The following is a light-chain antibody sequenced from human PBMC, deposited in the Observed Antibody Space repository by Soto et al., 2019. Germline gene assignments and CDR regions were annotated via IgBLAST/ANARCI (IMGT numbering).Light chain of an antibody. Sequence: DIQMTQSPSSLSASVGDRVTITCRASQDISVYLAWYQQKPGKVPKLLIYSASTLQSGVPSRFSGSGSGTDFTITISRLQPGDVATYYCQKFNTAPLTFGQGTRLEIK. CDR2: SAS. CDR1: QDISVY. J-gene: IGKJ5*01. CDR3: QKFNTAPLT. V-gene: IGKV1-27*01.